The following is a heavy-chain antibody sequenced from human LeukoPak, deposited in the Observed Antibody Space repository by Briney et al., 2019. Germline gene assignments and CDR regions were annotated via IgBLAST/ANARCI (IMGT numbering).Heavy chain of an antibody. CDR2: INPNSGGT. CDR1: GYTFTGYY. J-gene: IGHJ4*02. Sequence: ASVKVPCKASGYTFTGYYMHWVRQAPGQGLEWMGRINPNSGGTNYAQKFQGRVTMTRDTSISTAYMELSRLRSDDTAVYYCARSRVSSGWSEGDYWGQGTLVTVSS. CDR3: ARSRVSSGWSEGDY. D-gene: IGHD6-19*01. V-gene: IGHV1-2*06.